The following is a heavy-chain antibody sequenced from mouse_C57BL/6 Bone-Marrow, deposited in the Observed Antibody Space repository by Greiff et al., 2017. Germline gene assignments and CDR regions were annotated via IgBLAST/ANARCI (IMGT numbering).Heavy chain of an antibody. D-gene: IGHD1-1*01. V-gene: IGHV1-64*01. J-gene: IGHJ4*01. CDR2: IHPNSGST. Sequence: QVHVKQPGAELVKPGASVKLSCKASGYTFTSYWMHWVKQRPGQGLEWIGMIHPNSGSTNYNEKFKSKATLTVDKSSSTAYMQLSSLTSEDSAVYYCAGTTVVATDYYAMDDWGQGTSVTVSS. CDR1: GYTFTSYW. CDR3: AGTTVVATDYYAMDD.